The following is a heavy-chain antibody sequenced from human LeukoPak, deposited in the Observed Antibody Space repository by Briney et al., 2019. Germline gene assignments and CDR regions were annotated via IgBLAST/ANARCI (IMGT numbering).Heavy chain of an antibody. D-gene: IGHD4/OR15-4a*01. CDR3: ARIFAGGANSFDY. CDR2: ISAYTGNP. Sequence: ASVKVSCKASGYSFTNYGVSWVRQAPGQGLEWLGWISAYTGNPNYAQKLQGRVAMTTDASTSTAYMELRSLRSDDTAVYYCARIFAGGANSFDYWGQGTLVTVSS. V-gene: IGHV1-18*01. J-gene: IGHJ4*02. CDR1: GYSFTNYG.